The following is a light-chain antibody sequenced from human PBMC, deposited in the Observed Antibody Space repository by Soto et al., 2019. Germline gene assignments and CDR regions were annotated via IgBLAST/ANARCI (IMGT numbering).Light chain of an antibody. V-gene: IGLV4-60*03. CDR3: ETWNSNTRL. J-gene: IGLJ3*02. CDR1: SGHSYYI. Sequence: QAVVTQSSSASASLGSSVKLTCTLSSGHSYYIIAWHQQQPGKAPRYLMKVEGNGTYSKGSGVPDRFSGSSSGADRYLTISNLQSEDEADYYCETWNSNTRLFGGGTKVTVL. CDR2: VEGNGTY.